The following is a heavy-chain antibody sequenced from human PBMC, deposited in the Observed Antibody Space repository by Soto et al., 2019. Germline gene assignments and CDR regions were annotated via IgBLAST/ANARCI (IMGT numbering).Heavy chain of an antibody. CDR3: ARGSAGRGSYYSGMDV. CDR1: NGSFSGHF. CDR2: INHTGGT. D-gene: IGHD1-26*01. J-gene: IGHJ6*02. V-gene: IGHV4-34*01. Sequence: QVQLQQSGAGLLKPSETLSLTCTVYNGSFSGHFGSWIRQSPGRGLEWIGEINHTGGTNYNPSLKSRVTISVDTSQNHFSLKLSSVTAADTAVYYCARGSAGRGSYYSGMDVWGQGTTVTVSS.